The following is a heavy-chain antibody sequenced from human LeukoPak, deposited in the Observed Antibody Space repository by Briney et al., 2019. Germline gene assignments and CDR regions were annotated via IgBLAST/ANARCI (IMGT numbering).Heavy chain of an antibody. Sequence: PSETLSLTCTVSGGSISSGGYYWSWIRQHPGKGLEWIVYIYYSGSTYYNPSLKSRVTISVDTSKNQFSLKLSSVTAADTAVYYCARVRVVPAAIATYYFDYWGQENLVTVSS. D-gene: IGHD2-2*02. J-gene: IGHJ4*02. CDR1: GGSISSGGYY. CDR2: IYYSGST. V-gene: IGHV4-31*03. CDR3: ARVRVVPAAIATYYFDY.